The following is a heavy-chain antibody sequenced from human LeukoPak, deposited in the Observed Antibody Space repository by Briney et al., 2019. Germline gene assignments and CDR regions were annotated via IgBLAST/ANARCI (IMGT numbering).Heavy chain of an antibody. CDR2: IWYGGSNK. CDR3: AKSIYXXYMDV. CDR1: GFTFSSYG. V-gene: IGHV3-33*08. J-gene: IGHJ6*03. Sequence: TGRSLRLSCAASGFTFSSYGMHWVRQAPGKGLEWVAVIWYGGSNKYYADSVKGRFTISRDNSKNTLYLQMNSLRAEDTAVYYCAKSIYXXYMDVWGKGTTVTVSS.